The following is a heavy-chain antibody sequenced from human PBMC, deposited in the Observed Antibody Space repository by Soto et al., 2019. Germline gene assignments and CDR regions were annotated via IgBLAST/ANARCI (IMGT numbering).Heavy chain of an antibody. Sequence: QVQLVESGGGVVQPGRSLRLSCAASGFTFSSYGMHWVRQAPGKGLEWVAVIWYDGSNKYYADSVKGRFTISRDNSKNTLYLQMNSLRAEDTAVYYCARPGGLDFWSGYYRGGLDYWGQGTLVTVSS. V-gene: IGHV3-33*01. CDR2: IWYDGSNK. CDR1: GFTFSSYG. J-gene: IGHJ4*02. D-gene: IGHD3-3*01. CDR3: ARPGGLDFWSGYYRGGLDY.